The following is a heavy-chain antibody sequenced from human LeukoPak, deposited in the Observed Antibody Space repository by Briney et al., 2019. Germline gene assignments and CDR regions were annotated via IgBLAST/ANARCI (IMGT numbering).Heavy chain of an antibody. CDR1: GGSISSYY. D-gene: IGHD6-6*01. J-gene: IGHJ6*03. CDR2: IYTSGST. V-gene: IGHV4-4*07. CDR3: ARVVAARPRDYYYYYMDV. Sequence: SETLSLTCTVSGGSISSYYWSWIRQPAGKGLEWIGRIYTSGSTNYNPSLKSRVTMSVDTSKNQFSLKLSSVTAADTAVYYCARVVAARPRDYYYYYMDVWGKGTTVTVSS.